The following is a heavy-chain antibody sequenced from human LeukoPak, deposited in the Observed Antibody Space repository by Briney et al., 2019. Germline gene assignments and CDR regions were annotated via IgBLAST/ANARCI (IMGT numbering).Heavy chain of an antibody. D-gene: IGHD4-23*01. CDR3: ARDRSRMTTVAHGDY. Sequence: ASVKVSCKASGYTLSNYDINWIRQATGQGLDWMGWVSPKTGDTGYTQKFRGRVTMTWNTSINTAYMELSGLRSDDTAVYYCARDRSRMTTVAHGDYWGQGTLVTVSS. CDR1: GYTLSNYD. CDR2: VSPKTGDT. V-gene: IGHV1-8*01. J-gene: IGHJ4*02.